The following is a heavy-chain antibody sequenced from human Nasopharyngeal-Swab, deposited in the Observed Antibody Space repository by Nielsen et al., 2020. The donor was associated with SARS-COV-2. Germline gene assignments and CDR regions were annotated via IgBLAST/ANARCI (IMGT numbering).Heavy chain of an antibody. CDR2: LNHSGST. CDR3: ARSRYTSSWYGVRNWFDP. CDR1: GWSFSGYY. Sequence: SETLSLTCAVYGWSFSGYYWNWIRQPPGKGLEWIGELNHSGSTNYNPSLKSRVTISLDTSKNQFSLKLSSVTAADTAVYYCARSRYTSSWYGVRNWFDPWGQGTLVTVSS. V-gene: IGHV4-34*01. J-gene: IGHJ5*02. D-gene: IGHD6-13*01.